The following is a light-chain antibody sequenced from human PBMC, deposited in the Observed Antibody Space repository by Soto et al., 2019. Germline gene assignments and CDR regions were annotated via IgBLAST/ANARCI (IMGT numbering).Light chain of an antibody. CDR2: DAS. J-gene: IGKJ5*01. V-gene: IGKV3-15*01. CDR3: QQYGSSPPT. CDR1: QSVRSN. Sequence: EIVLTQSPATLSVSPGERATLSCRASQSVRSNLAWYQQKAGQAPRLLIFDASTRATNIPARFSGSGSGTEFTLTISSLQSEDFAVYYCQQYGSSPPTFGQGTRLEIK.